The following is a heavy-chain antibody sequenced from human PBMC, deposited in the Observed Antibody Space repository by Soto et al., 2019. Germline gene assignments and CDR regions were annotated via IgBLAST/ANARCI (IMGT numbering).Heavy chain of an antibody. J-gene: IGHJ4*02. D-gene: IGHD3-10*01. Sequence: GGSLRLSCAASGFTFSSYAMSWVRQAPGKGLEWVSAISGSGGSTYYADSVKGRFTISRDNSKNTLYLQMNSLRAEDTAVYYCVKVYLSELLWFGELSMDYWGQGTLVTVSS. CDR2: ISGSGGST. CDR1: GFTFSSYA. CDR3: VKVYLSELLWFGELSMDY. V-gene: IGHV3-23*01.